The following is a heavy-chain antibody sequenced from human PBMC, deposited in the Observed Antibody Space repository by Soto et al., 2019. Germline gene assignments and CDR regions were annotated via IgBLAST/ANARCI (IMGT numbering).Heavy chain of an antibody. J-gene: IGHJ4*02. CDR2: TYWNGND. Sequence: QITLEESGPTLVKPTRTLTLTCTFSGFSLTSSGVGVGWIRQPPGKALEWLALTYWNGNDRYSPSLRMRLAIKKATSENQVVLTMTNMDPVDTATYYCAHSGGGYDNSWGYFDYWGQGILVTVSS. CDR3: AHSGGGYDNSWGYFDY. CDR1: GFSLTSSGVG. V-gene: IGHV2-5*01. D-gene: IGHD5-12*01.